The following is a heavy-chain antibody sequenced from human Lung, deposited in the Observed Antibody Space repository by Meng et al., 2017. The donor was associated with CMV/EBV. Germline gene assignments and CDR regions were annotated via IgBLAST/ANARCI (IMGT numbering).Heavy chain of an antibody. J-gene: IGHJ4*02. CDR1: GGSMTPYY. CDR2: VYYRGSI. CDR3: VRALVWCGCGGHFDY. Sequence: SETLSPXCNVSGGSMTPYYWNWIRQTQGKGLEWIGYVYYRGSINDNPSLKSRVTMSVDTSRNQFSLKLSTVAAADTGFYNCVRALVWCGCGGHFDYWGQGXLVTASS. V-gene: IGHV4-59*01. D-gene: IGHD3-3*01.